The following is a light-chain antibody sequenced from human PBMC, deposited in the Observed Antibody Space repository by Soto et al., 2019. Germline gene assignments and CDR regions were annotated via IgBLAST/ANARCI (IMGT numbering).Light chain of an antibody. V-gene: IGLV1-51*01. CDR1: TSNVANNF. CDR2: DDI. CDR3: ASWYSRLTAKV. J-gene: IGLJ1*01. Sequence: QSVLTQPPSVSAAPGQKVTISCSGTTSNVANNFVSWYQQFPGKAPKLLIYDDIRRPSGIPDRFSASKSGTSATLGITGLQTGDEAAYYWASWYSRLTAKVFGAGTKVTV.